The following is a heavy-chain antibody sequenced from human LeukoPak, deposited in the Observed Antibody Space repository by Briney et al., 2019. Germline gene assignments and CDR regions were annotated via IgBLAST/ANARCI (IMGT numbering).Heavy chain of an antibody. V-gene: IGHV3-66*01. CDR2: IYSGGET. D-gene: IGHD3-22*01. Sequence: QSGGSLRLSCAASGFTVNSNYMTWVRQAPGKGLEWVSVIYSGGETYYADSVKGRFTISRDISKNKLYLQMRSLRAEDTAVYYCTRDRGSYYYDTGYWGQGTLVTVSS. CDR3: TRDRGSYYYDTGY. J-gene: IGHJ4*02. CDR1: GFTVNSNY.